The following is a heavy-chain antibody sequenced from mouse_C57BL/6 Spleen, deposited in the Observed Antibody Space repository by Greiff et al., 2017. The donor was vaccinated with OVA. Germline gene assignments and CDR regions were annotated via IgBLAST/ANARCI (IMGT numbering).Heavy chain of an antibody. V-gene: IGHV1-64*01. J-gene: IGHJ3*01. D-gene: IGHD3-2*02. CDR1: GYTFTSYW. CDR2: IHPNSGST. Sequence: QVQLQQPGAELVKPGASVKLSCKASGYTFTSYWMHWVKQRPGQGLEWIGMIHPNSGSTNYNEKFKSKATLTVDKSSSTAYMQLSSLTSEDSAVYYCARGGGRQRRFAYWGQGTLVTVSA. CDR3: ARGGGRQRRFAY.